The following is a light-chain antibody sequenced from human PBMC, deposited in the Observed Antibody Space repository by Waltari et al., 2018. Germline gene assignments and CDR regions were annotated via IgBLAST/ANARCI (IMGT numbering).Light chain of an antibody. CDR1: NSGSNS. V-gene: IGLV3-21*04. J-gene: IGLJ2*01. Sequence: SYVVTQSPSVSVAPGETARITCGGDNSGSNSGNCYQQRPGQTPVLVISYDSDRPSGIPERFSGSNSGNTATLTISWVEADDEADYYCLVWHSTTDHHGVFGGGTKLTVL. CDR3: LVWHSTTDHHGV. CDR2: YDS.